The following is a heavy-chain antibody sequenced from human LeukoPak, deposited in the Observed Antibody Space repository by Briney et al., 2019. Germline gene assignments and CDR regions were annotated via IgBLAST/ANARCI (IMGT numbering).Heavy chain of an antibody. CDR1: GFTFTNAW. D-gene: IGHD6-19*01. V-gene: IGHV3-15*01. J-gene: IGHJ4*02. CDR2: IKSKTDGGTT. CDR3: TSRIALAGTSLSLY. Sequence: NAGGSLRLSCAASGFTFTNAWMSWVRQAPGKGLEWVGRIKSKTDGGTTEYAAPVKGRFTISRDDSKTTLYLQMNSLKTEDTAVYYCTSRIALAGTSLSLYWGQGTLVTVSS.